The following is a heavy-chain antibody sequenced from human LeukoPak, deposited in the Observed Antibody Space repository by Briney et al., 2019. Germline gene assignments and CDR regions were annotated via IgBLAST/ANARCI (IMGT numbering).Heavy chain of an antibody. Sequence: ASVKVSCKASGYTFTSYGISWVRQAPGQGLEWMGWISAYNGNTNYAQKLQGRVTMTTDTSTSTAYMELRSLRSDDTAVYYCASDLSSSGWYDFDYWGQGTLVTVSS. V-gene: IGHV1-18*01. CDR1: GYTFTSYG. J-gene: IGHJ4*02. D-gene: IGHD6-19*01. CDR3: ASDLSSSGWYDFDY. CDR2: ISAYNGNT.